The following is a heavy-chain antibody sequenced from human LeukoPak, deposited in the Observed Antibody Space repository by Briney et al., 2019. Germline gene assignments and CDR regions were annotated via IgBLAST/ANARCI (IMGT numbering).Heavy chain of an antibody. CDR1: GFTFSSYA. V-gene: IGHV3-23*01. CDR3: AKDPGDSSTEY. Sequence: RGSLRLSCAASGFTFSSYAMSWVRQAPGKGLEWVSAISDSGGSTYYADSVKGRFTISRDNSKNTLYLQMNSLRAEDTAVYYCAKDPGDSSTEYWGQGTLVTVSS. CDR2: ISDSGGST. D-gene: IGHD3-10*01. J-gene: IGHJ4*02.